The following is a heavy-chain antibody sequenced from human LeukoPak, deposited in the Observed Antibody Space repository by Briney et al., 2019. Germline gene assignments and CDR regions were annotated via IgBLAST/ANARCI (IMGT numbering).Heavy chain of an antibody. CDR1: GHTFTSYG. Sequence: ASVKVSCKXSGHTFTSYGISWVRQAPGQGLEWMGWISVYNGNTNYAQKLQGRVTMTTDTSTSTAYMELRSLRSDDTAVYYCASPYCSGGTCYAHDAFDIWGQGTMVTVSS. V-gene: IGHV1-18*01. J-gene: IGHJ3*02. D-gene: IGHD2-15*01. CDR3: ASPYCSGGTCYAHDAFDI. CDR2: ISVYNGNT.